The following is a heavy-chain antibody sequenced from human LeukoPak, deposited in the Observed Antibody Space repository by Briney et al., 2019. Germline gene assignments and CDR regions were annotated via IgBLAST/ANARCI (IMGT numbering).Heavy chain of an antibody. CDR2: VSGDGGRT. CDR3: ARDRMSRAPTYFHH. J-gene: IGHJ1*01. Sequence: PGGSLRLSCAASGFTFDEFAMHWVRQAPGKGLEWVSFVSGDGGRTDYADSVKGRFTISRDNSKNSLYLQMNSLTAEDTAFYFCARDRMSRAPTYFHHWARAPWSPSPQ. V-gene: IGHV3-43*02. D-gene: IGHD2-2*01. CDR1: GFTFDEFA.